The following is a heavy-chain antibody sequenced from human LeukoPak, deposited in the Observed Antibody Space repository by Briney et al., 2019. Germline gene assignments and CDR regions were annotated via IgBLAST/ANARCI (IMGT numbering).Heavy chain of an antibody. CDR3: ARDRPGDGYFDY. Sequence: QSGGSLRLSCAASGFTVSSNYMSWVPQTPGKGLEWVSIIYSGGNTYYADSVKGRFTISRDNSKNTLYLQMNSLRAEDTAVFYCARDRPGDGYFDYWGQGTLVTVSS. CDR2: IYSGGNT. CDR1: GFTVSSNY. D-gene: IGHD3-10*01. J-gene: IGHJ4*02. V-gene: IGHV3-66*01.